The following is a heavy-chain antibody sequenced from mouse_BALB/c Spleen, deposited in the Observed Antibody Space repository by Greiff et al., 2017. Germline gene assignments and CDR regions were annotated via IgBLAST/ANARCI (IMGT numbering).Heavy chain of an antibody. CDR1: GFSLTSYG. V-gene: IGHV2-6-2*01. Sequence: VKVVESGPDLVAPSQSLSITCTVSGFSLTSYGVHWVRQPPGKGLEWLVVIWSDGSTTYNSALKSRLSISKDNSKSQVFLKMNSLQTDDTAMYYCARHYDYDGDAMDYWGQGTSVTVSS. D-gene: IGHD2-4*01. CDR2: IWSDGST. J-gene: IGHJ4*01. CDR3: ARHYDYDGDAMDY.